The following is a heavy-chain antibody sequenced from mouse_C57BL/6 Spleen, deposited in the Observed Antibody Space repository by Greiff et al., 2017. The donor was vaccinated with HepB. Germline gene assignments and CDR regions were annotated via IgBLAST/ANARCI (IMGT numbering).Heavy chain of an antibody. CDR3: ARGLGDFHWYFDV. D-gene: IGHD2-10*02. V-gene: IGHV1-18*01. J-gene: IGHJ1*03. Sequence: EVKLQQSGPELVKPGASVKIPCKASGYTFTDYNMDWVKQSHGKSLEWIGDINPNNGGTIYNQKFKGKATLTVDKSSSTAYMELRSLTSEDTAVYYCARGLGDFHWYFDVWGTGTTVTVSS. CDR2: INPNNGGT. CDR1: GYTFTDYN.